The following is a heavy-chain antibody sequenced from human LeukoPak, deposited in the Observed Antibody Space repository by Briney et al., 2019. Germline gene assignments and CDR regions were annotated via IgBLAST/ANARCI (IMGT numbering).Heavy chain of an antibody. V-gene: IGHV1-2*02. Sequence: ASVKVSCKASGYTFTGYYMHWVRQAPGQGLEWMGWINPNSGGTNYAQKFQGRVTMTRDTSISTAYVELSRLRSDDTAVYYCARAGPLRFLEWSRSYYFDYWGQGTLVTVSS. CDR1: GYTFTGYY. CDR3: ARAGPLRFLEWSRSYYFDY. CDR2: INPNSGGT. J-gene: IGHJ4*02. D-gene: IGHD3-3*01.